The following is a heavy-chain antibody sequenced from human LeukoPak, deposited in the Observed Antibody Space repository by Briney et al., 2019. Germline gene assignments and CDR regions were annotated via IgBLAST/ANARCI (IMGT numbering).Heavy chain of an antibody. CDR1: GFTFSSYG. CDR3: ARSPGGWELPDY. V-gene: IGHV3-30*03. CDR2: ISYDGSNK. Sequence: PGGSLRLSCAASGFTFSSYGMHWVRQAPGKGLEWVAVISYDGSNKYYADSVKGRFTISRDNSKNTLYLQMNSLRAEDTAVYYCARSPGGWELPDYWGQGTLVTVSS. J-gene: IGHJ4*02. D-gene: IGHD1-26*01.